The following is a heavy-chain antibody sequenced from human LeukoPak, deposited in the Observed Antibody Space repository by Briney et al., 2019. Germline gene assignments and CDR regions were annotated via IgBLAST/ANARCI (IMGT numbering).Heavy chain of an antibody. V-gene: IGHV3-21*01. CDR1: GFTFSSYS. D-gene: IGHD6-13*01. Sequence: GGSLRLSCAASGFTFSSYSMNWVRQAPGKGLEWVSSISCSSSYIYYADSVKGRFTISRDNAKNSLYLQMNSLRAEDTAVYYCARGPGIAAAGTPLRAFDIWGQGTMVTVSS. CDR2: ISCSSSYI. J-gene: IGHJ3*02. CDR3: ARGPGIAAAGTPLRAFDI.